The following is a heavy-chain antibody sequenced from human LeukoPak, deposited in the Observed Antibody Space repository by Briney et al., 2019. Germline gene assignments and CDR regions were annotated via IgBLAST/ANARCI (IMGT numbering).Heavy chain of an antibody. V-gene: IGHV3-74*01. Sequence: GGSLRLSCAASGLTFSIYYMHWVRQAPGKGPVWVSRISSDGSSTSYADSVKGRFTVSRDTSKNTLYLQMNSLRAEDTAVYYCAKTSGSYYWFDYWGQGTLVTVSS. CDR3: AKTSGSYYWFDY. CDR2: ISSDGSST. D-gene: IGHD1-26*01. J-gene: IGHJ4*02. CDR1: GLTFSIYY.